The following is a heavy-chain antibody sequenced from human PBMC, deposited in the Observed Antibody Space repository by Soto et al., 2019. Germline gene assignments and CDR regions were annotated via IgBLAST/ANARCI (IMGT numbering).Heavy chain of an antibody. Sequence: EVQLLESGGGLVQPGGSLRLSCAASGFTFSSYAMSWVRQAPGKGLEWVSAISGSGGSTYYADSVKGRFTISRDNSKNPLYLQMNSVRAEDTDVYYCAKVKLFGGYFDYWGQGTLVTVSS. V-gene: IGHV3-23*01. D-gene: IGHD3-3*01. CDR3: AKVKLFGGYFDY. CDR1: GFTFSSYA. CDR2: ISGSGGST. J-gene: IGHJ4*02.